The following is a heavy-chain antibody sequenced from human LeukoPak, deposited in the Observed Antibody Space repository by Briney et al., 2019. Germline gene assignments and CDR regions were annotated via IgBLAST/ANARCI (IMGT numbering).Heavy chain of an antibody. D-gene: IGHD3-22*01. CDR2: ISSSSSYI. V-gene: IGHV3-21*01. Sequence: GGSLRLSCAASGFTFSSYSMNWVRQAPGKGLEWVSSISSSSSYIYYADSVKGRFTISRDNAKNSLYLQMNSLRAEDTAVYYCARDQNYYDSSGYYFPDYWGQGTLVTVSS. CDR3: ARDQNYYDSSGYYFPDY. J-gene: IGHJ4*02. CDR1: GFTFSSYS.